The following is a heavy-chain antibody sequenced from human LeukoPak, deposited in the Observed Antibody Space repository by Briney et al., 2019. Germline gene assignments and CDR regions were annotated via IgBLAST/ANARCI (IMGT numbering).Heavy chain of an antibody. J-gene: IGHJ4*02. Sequence: ASVKVSCKASGYTFTSYGISWVRQAPGQGLEWMGWINTNTGNPTYAQGFTGRFVFSLDTSVSTAYLQISSLKAEDTAVYYCAREIVVVRFDYWGQGTLVTVSS. CDR2: INTNTGNP. D-gene: IGHD3-22*01. V-gene: IGHV7-4-1*02. CDR1: GYTFTSYG. CDR3: AREIVVVRFDY.